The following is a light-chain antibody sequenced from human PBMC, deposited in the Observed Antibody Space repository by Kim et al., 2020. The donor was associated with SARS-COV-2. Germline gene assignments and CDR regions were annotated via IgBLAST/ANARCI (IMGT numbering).Light chain of an antibody. J-gene: IGKJ1*01. Sequence: SPGERATLSCRASQSGSSSFLAWYQQRPGQTPRLLIYGASTRATGIPDRFSGSGSGTDFTLTISRLEPEDFAVYYCQQYDKSPETFGQGTKVDIK. V-gene: IGKV3-20*01. CDR3: QQYDKSPET. CDR1: QSGSSSF. CDR2: GAS.